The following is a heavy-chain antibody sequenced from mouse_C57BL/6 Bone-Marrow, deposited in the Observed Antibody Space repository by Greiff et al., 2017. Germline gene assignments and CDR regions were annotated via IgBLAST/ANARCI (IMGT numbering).Heavy chain of an antibody. J-gene: IGHJ4*01. CDR3: VRHDCEGYYAMDY. CDR2: IRSKSNNYAT. D-gene: IGHD2-4*01. Sequence: EVQGVESGGGLVQPKGSLKLSCAASGFSFNTYAMNWVRQAPGKGLEWVARIRSKSNNYATYYADSVKDRFTISRDDSESMLYLQMNNLKTEDTAMYYCVRHDCEGYYAMDYWGQGTSVTVSS. CDR1: GFSFNTYA. V-gene: IGHV10-1*01.